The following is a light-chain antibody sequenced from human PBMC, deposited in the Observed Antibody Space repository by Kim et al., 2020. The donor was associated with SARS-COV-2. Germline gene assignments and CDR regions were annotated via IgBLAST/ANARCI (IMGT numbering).Light chain of an antibody. CDR1: MSACGGYIH. Sequence: GQSSTTACTRTMSACGGYIHVSWYQQHPGKAPKLIIYDVNKRPSGASDRFSGSKSANTASLTISGLQAEDEAEYYCSSFTTIGTWVFGGGTQLTVL. V-gene: IGLV2-14*04. J-gene: IGLJ3*02. CDR3: SSFTTIGTWV. CDR2: DVN.